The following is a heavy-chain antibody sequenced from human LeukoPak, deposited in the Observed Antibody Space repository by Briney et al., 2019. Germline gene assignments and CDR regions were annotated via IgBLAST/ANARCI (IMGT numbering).Heavy chain of an antibody. J-gene: IGHJ4*02. CDR1: GFTFSNYA. D-gene: IGHD6-6*01. CDR2: ITDSGGDT. CDR3: AKGSRSSRPYYFDF. V-gene: IGHV3-23*01. Sequence: GGSLRLSCAASGFTFSNYAVSWVRQTPEKGLEWVSAITDSGGDTYHADSVEGRFSISRDNSKNILYMQMNSLRVEDTAMYYCAKGSRSSRPYYFDFWGQGTLVTVSS.